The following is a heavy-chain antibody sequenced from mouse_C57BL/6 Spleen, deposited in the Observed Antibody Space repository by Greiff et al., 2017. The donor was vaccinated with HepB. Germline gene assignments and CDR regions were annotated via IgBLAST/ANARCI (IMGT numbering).Heavy chain of an antibody. CDR3: APYYYGSRGYAMDY. CDR1: GFKIKDYY. Sequence: VQLQQSGAELVKPGASVKLSCTASGFKIKDYYMHWVKQRTEQGLEWIGRIDPEDGEKKDAPKFQGKATITADTSSNKAYLQLSTLTSEDPAVYYCAPYYYGSRGYAMDYWGQGTSVTVSS. V-gene: IGHV14-2*01. CDR2: IDPEDGEK. J-gene: IGHJ4*01. D-gene: IGHD1-1*01.